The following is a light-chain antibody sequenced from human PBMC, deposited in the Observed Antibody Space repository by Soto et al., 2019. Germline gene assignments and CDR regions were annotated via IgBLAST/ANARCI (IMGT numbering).Light chain of an antibody. CDR1: SPNIGAGYD. V-gene: IGLV1-40*01. CDR3: QSHDSSLHASV. Sequence: QSVLTQPPSVSGAPGQRVTISCTGSSPNIGAGYDVHWYLQLPGTAPKLIIYGNTNRPSVVPDRFSGSKSGSSASLAITGLQAEDDDDYYCQSHDSSLHASVFGTGTKVTVL. J-gene: IGLJ1*01. CDR2: GNT.